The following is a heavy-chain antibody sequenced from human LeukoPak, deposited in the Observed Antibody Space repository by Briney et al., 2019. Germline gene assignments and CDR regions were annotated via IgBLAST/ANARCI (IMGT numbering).Heavy chain of an antibody. CDR2: ISAYNADT. CDR3: ARGPRGSDAFDI. V-gene: IGHV1-18*01. D-gene: IGHD1-14*01. J-gene: IGHJ3*02. Sequence: GASVKVSCKASGYTFTSYVISWVRQAPGQGLEWMGWISAYNADTDYAQKLQGRVTMTTDTSTSTAYMELRSLRSDDTAVYYCARGPRGSDAFDIWGQGTMVTVSS. CDR1: GYTFTSYV.